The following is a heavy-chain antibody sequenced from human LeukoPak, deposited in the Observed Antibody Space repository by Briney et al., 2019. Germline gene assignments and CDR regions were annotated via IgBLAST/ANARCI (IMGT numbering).Heavy chain of an antibody. Sequence: SETLSLTCTVSGGSISSYYWSWIRQPPGKGLEWIGYIYYSGSTNYNPSLKSRVTISVDTSKNQFSLKLSSVTAADTAVYYCARLGSGNYFHPLDYWDQGTLVTVSS. D-gene: IGHD1-26*01. CDR3: ARLGSGNYFHPLDY. J-gene: IGHJ4*02. V-gene: IGHV4-59*08. CDR1: GGSISSYY. CDR2: IYYSGST.